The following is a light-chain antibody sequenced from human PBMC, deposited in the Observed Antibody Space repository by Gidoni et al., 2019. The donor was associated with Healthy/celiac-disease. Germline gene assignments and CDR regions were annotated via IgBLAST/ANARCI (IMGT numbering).Light chain of an antibody. CDR3: QQSYSTPMYT. CDR2: AAS. Sequence: DIQMTQSPSSLSASVGDRVPITCRASQSISSYLNWYQQKPGKAPKLLIYAASSLQSGVPSRFSGSGSGTDFTLTISSLQPEDFATYYCQQSYSTPMYTFGQGTQLEIK. CDR1: QSISSY. J-gene: IGKJ2*01. V-gene: IGKV1-39*01.